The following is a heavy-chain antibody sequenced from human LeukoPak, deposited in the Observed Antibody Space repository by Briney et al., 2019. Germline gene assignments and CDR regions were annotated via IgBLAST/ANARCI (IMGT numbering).Heavy chain of an antibody. V-gene: IGHV3-66*01. Sequence: GGSLRLSCAASGFTVSSQYMSWVRQAPGKGLGWVSVIYTGGTTHYADSVKGRFTISRDNAKNTLYLQMNSLRAEDTAVYYCARRKVVSAYYYGMDVWGQGTTVIVSS. CDR3: ARRKVVSAYYYGMDV. D-gene: IGHD2-2*01. J-gene: IGHJ6*02. CDR2: IYTGGTT. CDR1: GFTVSSQY.